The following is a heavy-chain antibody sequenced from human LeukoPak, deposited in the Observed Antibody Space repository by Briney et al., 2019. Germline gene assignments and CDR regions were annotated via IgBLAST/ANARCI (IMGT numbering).Heavy chain of an antibody. V-gene: IGHV4-34*01. J-gene: IGHJ4*02. CDR1: GGSFSGYY. CDR3: ARSPEEVHLFDY. Sequence: PSETLSLTCAVYGGSFSGYYWSWIRQPPGKGLGWIGEINHSGSTNYNPSLKSRVTISVDTSKNQFSLKLSSVTAADTAVYYCARSPEEVHLFDYWGQGTLVTVSS. CDR2: INHSGST.